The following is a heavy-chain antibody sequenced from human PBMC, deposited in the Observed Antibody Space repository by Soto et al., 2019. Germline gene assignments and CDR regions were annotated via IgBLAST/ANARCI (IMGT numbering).Heavy chain of an antibody. D-gene: IGHD6-6*01. Sequence: EVQLVESGGGLVQPGGSLRLSCAASGFTVSYNYMSWVRQAPGKGLEWVSVIYSGGSTYYADSVKGRFTISRDNSKNTQYLQMNSLRAEDTAVYYCARDRRRDGQNIDALDIWGQGTMVTVSS. V-gene: IGHV3-66*01. CDR2: IYSGGST. J-gene: IGHJ3*02. CDR3: ARDRRRDGQNIDALDI. CDR1: GFTVSYNY.